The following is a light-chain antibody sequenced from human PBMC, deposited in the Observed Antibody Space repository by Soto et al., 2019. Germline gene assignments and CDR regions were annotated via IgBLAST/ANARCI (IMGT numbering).Light chain of an antibody. CDR3: QQRSNWPLYT. J-gene: IGKJ2*01. CDR1: QDVSSY. V-gene: IGKV3-11*01. CDR2: DAS. Sequence: EIVLTQSPATLSLSPGERATLSCRASQDVSSYLAWYQQKPGQAPRLLIYDASNRATGIPARFSGSWSGTDFTLTISSLEPEDFVIYYCQQRSNWPLYTFGQGTKLEIK.